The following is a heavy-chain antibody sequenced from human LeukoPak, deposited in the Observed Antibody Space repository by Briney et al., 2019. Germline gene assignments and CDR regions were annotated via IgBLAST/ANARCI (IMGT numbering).Heavy chain of an antibody. V-gene: IGHV3-30*03. Sequence: GGSLRLSCAASGFTFSSYSMNWVRQAPGKGLEWVAVISYDGSNKYYADSVKGRFTISRDNSKNTLYLQMNSLRAEDTAVYYCAREGTGDYCAFDIWGQGTMVTVSS. CDR3: AREGTGDYCAFDI. D-gene: IGHD4-17*01. CDR2: ISYDGSNK. J-gene: IGHJ3*02. CDR1: GFTFSSYS.